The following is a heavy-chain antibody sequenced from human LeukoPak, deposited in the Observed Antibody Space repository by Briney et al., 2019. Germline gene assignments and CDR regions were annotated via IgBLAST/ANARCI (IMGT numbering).Heavy chain of an antibody. CDR3: ARLWGFDP. D-gene: IGHD7-27*01. J-gene: IGHJ5*02. CDR2: IYYSGST. V-gene: IGHV4-39*01. CDR1: GGSFNRSGYY. Sequence: SETLSLTCTVSGGSFNRSGYYWGWIRQPPGKGLEWIGNIYYSGSTYYNPSLKSRVTISVDTSKNQFSLKLSSVTAADTAVYYCARLWGFDPWGQGTLVTVSS.